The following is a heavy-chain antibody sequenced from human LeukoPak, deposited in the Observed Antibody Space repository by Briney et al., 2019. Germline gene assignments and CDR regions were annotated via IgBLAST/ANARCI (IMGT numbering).Heavy chain of an antibody. CDR1: GGSFSGYY. Sequence: PSETLSLTCAVYGGSFSGYYWSWIRQPPGKGLEWIGEINHSGSTNYNPSLKSRVTISVDTSKNQFSLKLSSVTAADMAVYYCARGPGIAVAGIYFGYWGQGTLVTVSS. J-gene: IGHJ4*02. V-gene: IGHV4-34*01. CDR2: INHSGST. D-gene: IGHD6-19*01. CDR3: ARGPGIAVAGIYFGY.